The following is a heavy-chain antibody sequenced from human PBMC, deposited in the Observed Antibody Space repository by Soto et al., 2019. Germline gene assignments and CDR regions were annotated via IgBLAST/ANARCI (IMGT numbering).Heavy chain of an antibody. J-gene: IGHJ6*02. Sequence: SETLSLTCAVSGGSISSGGYSWSWIRQPPGKGLEWIGYIYHSGSTYYNPSLKSRVTISVDRSKNQFSLKLSSVTAADTAVYYCARGGCISTSCYNYYYGMDVWGQGTTVTVSS. CDR3: ARGGCISTSCYNYYYGMDV. V-gene: IGHV4-30-2*01. CDR1: GGSISSGGYS. D-gene: IGHD2-2*02. CDR2: IYHSGST.